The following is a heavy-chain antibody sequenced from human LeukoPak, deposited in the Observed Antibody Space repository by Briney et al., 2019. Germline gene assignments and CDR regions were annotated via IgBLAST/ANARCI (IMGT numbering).Heavy chain of an antibody. CDR2: ISYDGSNK. V-gene: IGHV3-30*04. J-gene: IGHJ4*02. D-gene: IGHD4-17*01. CDR3: ARAPVTVTTMFFDY. CDR1: GFTFSSYA. Sequence: GGSLRLSCAASGFTFSSYAMHWVRQAPGKGLEWVAVISYDGSNKYYADSVKGRFTISRGNSKNTLYLQMNSLRAEDTAVYYCARAPVTVTTMFFDYWGQGTLVTVSS.